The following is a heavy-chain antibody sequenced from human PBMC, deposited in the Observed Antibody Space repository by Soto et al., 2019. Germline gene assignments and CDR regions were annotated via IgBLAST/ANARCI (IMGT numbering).Heavy chain of an antibody. V-gene: IGHV3-21*01. CDR1: GFTFSSYS. CDR2: ISSSSSYI. Sequence: GGSLRLSCAASGFTFSSYSMNWVRQAPGKGLEWVSSISSSSSYIYYADSVKGRFTISRDNANNSLYLQMNSLRAEDTAVYYCARDPALYDSSGYYYYDYWGQGTLVTVSS. D-gene: IGHD3-22*01. J-gene: IGHJ4*02. CDR3: ARDPALYDSSGYYYYDY.